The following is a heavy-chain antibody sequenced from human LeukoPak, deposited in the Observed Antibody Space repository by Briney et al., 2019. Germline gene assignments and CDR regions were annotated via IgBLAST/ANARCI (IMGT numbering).Heavy chain of an antibody. CDR1: GFTFSSYA. Sequence: GGSLRLSCAASGFTFSSYAMSWVRQAPGKGLEWVSAISGSGGSTYYADSVKGRFTISRDNSKNTLYLQMNSLRAEDTAVYYCAKGGAKVVVAAYFDYWGQGTLVTVSS. J-gene: IGHJ4*02. D-gene: IGHD2-15*01. CDR2: ISGSGGST. V-gene: IGHV3-23*01. CDR3: AKGGAKVVVAAYFDY.